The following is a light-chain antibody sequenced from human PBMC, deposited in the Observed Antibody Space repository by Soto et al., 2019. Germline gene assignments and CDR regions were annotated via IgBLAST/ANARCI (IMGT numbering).Light chain of an antibody. V-gene: IGLV2-18*01. Sequence: QSALTQPPSVSGSPGQSVTISCTGTSSDFGSYNRVSWYQRPPGTGPKLMIYEVSNRPSGVPDRFSVSKSGNTASLTISGLQAEVEAEYYCSLYTTERTYVFGTGTMVNVL. J-gene: IGLJ1*01. CDR3: SLYTTERTYV. CDR1: SSDFGSYNR. CDR2: EVS.